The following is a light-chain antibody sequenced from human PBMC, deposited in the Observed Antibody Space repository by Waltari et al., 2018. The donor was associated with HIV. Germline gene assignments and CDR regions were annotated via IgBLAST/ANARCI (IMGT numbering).Light chain of an antibody. CDR2: GTS. CDR3: QQYDSSPLFT. CDR1: QSVSSTF. J-gene: IGKJ3*01. Sequence: EIVLTQSPDTLYLSPGERATLSCSASQSVSSTFLAWYQQKPGQAPRLLIYGTSNRAAGIPDRFSGSGSGTDFTLTITRLEPEDFAVYYCQQYDSSPLFTFGPGTKVGI. V-gene: IGKV3-20*01.